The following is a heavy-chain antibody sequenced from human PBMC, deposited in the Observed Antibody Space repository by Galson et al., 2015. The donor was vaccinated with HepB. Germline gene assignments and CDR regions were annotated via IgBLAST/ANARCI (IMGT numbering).Heavy chain of an antibody. Sequence: SLRLSCAASGFTFDDYGMSWVRQAPGKGLEWVSGINWNGGSTGYADSVKGRFTISRGNAKNSLYLQMNSLRAEDTALYHCARVVVPAAMGFNGYYYGMDVWGQGTTVTVSS. D-gene: IGHD2-2*01. V-gene: IGHV3-20*01. CDR3: ARVVVPAAMGFNGYYYGMDV. J-gene: IGHJ6*02. CDR2: INWNGGST. CDR1: GFTFDDYG.